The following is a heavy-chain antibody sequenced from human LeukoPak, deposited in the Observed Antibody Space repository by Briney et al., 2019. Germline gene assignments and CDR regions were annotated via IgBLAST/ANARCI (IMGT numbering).Heavy chain of an antibody. CDR3: TRARQWLVGAFDI. CDR2: IRSKAYGGTT. D-gene: IGHD6-19*01. V-gene: IGHV3-49*04. CDR1: GFTFGDYA. Sequence: GGSLRLSCTASGFTFGDYAMSWVRQAPGKGLEWVGFIRSKAYGGTTEYAASVKGRFTISRDDSKSIAYLQMNSLKTEDTAVYYCTRARQWLVGAFDIWGQGTMVTVSS. J-gene: IGHJ3*02.